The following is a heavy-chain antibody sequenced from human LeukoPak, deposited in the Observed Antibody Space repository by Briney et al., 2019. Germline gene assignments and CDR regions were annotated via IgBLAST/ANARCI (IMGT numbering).Heavy chain of an antibody. J-gene: IGHJ3*02. CDR1: GGSISSGGYY. CDR2: IYYSGST. Sequence: PQTLSLTCTVSGGSISSGGYYWSWIRQHPGKGLEWIGYIYYSGSTYYNPSLKSRVTISVDTSKNQFSLKLSSVTAADTAVYYCARDYGDYAHDAFDIWGQGTMVTVSS. CDR3: ARDYGDYAHDAFDI. D-gene: IGHD4-17*01. V-gene: IGHV4-31*03.